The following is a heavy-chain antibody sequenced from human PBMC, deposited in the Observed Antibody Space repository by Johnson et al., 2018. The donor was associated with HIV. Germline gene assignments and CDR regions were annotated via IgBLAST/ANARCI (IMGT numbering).Heavy chain of an antibody. D-gene: IGHD3-22*01. CDR2: IRYDGSNK. CDR1: EFTFSTYG. Sequence: QVQLVESGGGVVQPGGSLRLSCAASEFTFSTYGMHWVRQAPGKGLEWVALIRYDGSNKYYADSVKGRFTISRDNSKNTLYLQMNSLRAEDTAVYYCARDDTMMHGFDIWGQGTMVTVSS. V-gene: IGHV3-30*02. CDR3: ARDDTMMHGFDI. J-gene: IGHJ3*02.